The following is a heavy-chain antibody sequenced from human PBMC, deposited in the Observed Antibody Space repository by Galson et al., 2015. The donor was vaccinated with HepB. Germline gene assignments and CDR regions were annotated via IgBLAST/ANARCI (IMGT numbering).Heavy chain of an antibody. V-gene: IGHV1-69*08. J-gene: IGHJ2*01. CDR3: AISPGGTHWYFDL. CDR1: GGIFRTYT. CDR2: IIPIIDTA. D-gene: IGHD4-23*01. Sequence: SVKVSCKASGGIFRTYTVSWVRQAPGQGLEWMGRIIPIIDTANYAQKFRGRITITADKSTSTAYMELSSLRSEDTAVYYCAISPGGTHWYFDLWGRGTLASVSS.